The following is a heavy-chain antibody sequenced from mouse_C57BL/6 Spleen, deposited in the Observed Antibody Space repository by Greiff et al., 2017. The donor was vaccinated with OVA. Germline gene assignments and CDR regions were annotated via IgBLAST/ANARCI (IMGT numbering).Heavy chain of an antibody. J-gene: IGHJ4*01. D-gene: IGHD2-5*01. Sequence: VQLKQSGAELVRPGASVKLSCTASGFNIKDYYMHWVKQRPEQGLEWIGRIDPEDGDTEYAPKFQGKATMTADTSSNTAYLQLSSLTSEDTAVYYCTAYYSNYGGYAMDYWGQGTSVTVSS. V-gene: IGHV14-1*01. CDR1: GFNIKDYY. CDR3: TAYYSNYGGYAMDY. CDR2: IDPEDGDT.